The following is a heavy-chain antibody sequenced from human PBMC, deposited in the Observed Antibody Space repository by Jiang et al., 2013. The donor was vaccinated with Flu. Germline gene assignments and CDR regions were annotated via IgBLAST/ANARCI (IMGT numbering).Heavy chain of an antibody. Sequence: SGAEVKKPGASVKVSCKASGYTFTGYYMHWVRQAPGQGLEWMGWINPNSGGTNYAQKFQGWVTMTRDTSISTAYMELSRLRSDDTAVYYCARIRRPEGGILTSYYFDYVGPGTLVTVSS. J-gene: IGHJ4*03. V-gene: IGHV1-2*04. CDR3: ARIRRPEGGILTSYYFDY. CDR1: GYTFTGYY. CDR2: INPNSGGT. D-gene: IGHD1-26*01.